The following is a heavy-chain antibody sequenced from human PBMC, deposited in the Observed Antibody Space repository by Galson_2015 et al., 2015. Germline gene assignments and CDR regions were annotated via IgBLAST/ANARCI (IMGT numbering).Heavy chain of an antibody. CDR1: GYTFTGYY. D-gene: IGHD2-2*01. CDR3: ARAVVVVPAHKSYGMDV. CDR2: INPNSGGT. Sequence: SVKVSCKASGYTFTGYYMHWVRQAPGQGLEWMGWINPNSGGTNYAQKFQGWVTMTRDTSISTAYMELSRLRSDDTAVYYCARAVVVVPAHKSYGMDVWGQGTTVTVSS. J-gene: IGHJ6*02. V-gene: IGHV1-2*04.